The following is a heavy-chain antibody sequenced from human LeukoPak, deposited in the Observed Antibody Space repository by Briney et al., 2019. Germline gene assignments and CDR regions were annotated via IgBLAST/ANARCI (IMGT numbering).Heavy chain of an antibody. CDR1: GFTFSSYA. D-gene: IGHD6-13*01. J-gene: IGHJ4*02. V-gene: IGHV3-30*04. CDR2: ISYDGSNK. Sequence: PGGSLRLSCAASGFTFSSYAMHWVRQAPGKGLEWVAVISYDGSNKYYADSVNGRFTISRDNSKNTLYLQMNSLRAEDTAVYYCARTEGIAAASRGFYYWGQGTLVTVSS. CDR3: ARTEGIAAASRGFYY.